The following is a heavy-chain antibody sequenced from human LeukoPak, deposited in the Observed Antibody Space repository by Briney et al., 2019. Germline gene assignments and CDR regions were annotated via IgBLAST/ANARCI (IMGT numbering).Heavy chain of an antibody. Sequence: SETLSLTCTVSGGSISSSSYYWGWIRQPPGKGLEWIGSIYYSGSTYYNPSLKSRVTISVDTSQNQFSLKLSSVTAADTAVYYCARRRGYSYGKQYYFDYWGQGTLVTVSS. CDR2: IYYSGST. D-gene: IGHD5-18*01. V-gene: IGHV4-39*07. CDR1: GGSISSSSYY. J-gene: IGHJ4*02. CDR3: ARRRGYSYGKQYYFDY.